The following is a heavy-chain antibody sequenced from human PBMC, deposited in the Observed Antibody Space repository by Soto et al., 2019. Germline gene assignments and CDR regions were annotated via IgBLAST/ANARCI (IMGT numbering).Heavy chain of an antibody. D-gene: IGHD1-1*01. J-gene: IGHJ6*02. CDR2: IDPNDYYS. CDR3: ARRLSGPKEEYNAYYFYGLDV. Sequence: PWESLKISCQASGSRFSNYWITWVRQMPGKGLEWMGTIDPNDYYSNNSPSFQGHVTISADTSINTAYLHWSSLKASDTAIYYGARRLSGPKEEYNAYYFYGLDVWGQGTTVTVSS. CDR1: GSRFSNYW. V-gene: IGHV5-10-1*01.